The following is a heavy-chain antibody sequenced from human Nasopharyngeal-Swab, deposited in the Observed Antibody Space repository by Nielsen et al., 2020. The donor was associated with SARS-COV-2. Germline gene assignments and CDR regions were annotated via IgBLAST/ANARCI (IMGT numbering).Heavy chain of an antibody. CDR2: ISSSSSTI. CDR1: GFTFSSYS. J-gene: IGHJ6*02. Sequence: GESLKISCAASGFTFSSYSMNWVRQAPGKGLEWVSYISSSSSTIYYADSVKGRFTISRDNAKNSLYLQMNSLRDEDTAVYYCARDLRTVTTFYYYYYYGMDVWGQGTLVTVSS. D-gene: IGHD4-17*01. CDR3: ARDLRTVTTFYYYYYYGMDV. V-gene: IGHV3-48*02.